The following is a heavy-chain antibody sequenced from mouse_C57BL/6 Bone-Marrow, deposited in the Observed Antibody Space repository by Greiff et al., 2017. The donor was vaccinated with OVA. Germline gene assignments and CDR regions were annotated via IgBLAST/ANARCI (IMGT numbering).Heavy chain of an antibody. CDR1: GFTFSDYY. CDR2: INYDGSST. V-gene: IGHV5-16*01. CDR3: ASADYGYAMDY. J-gene: IGHJ4*01. D-gene: IGHD2-4*01. Sequence: EVHLVESEGGLVQPGSSMKLSCTASGFTFSDYYMAWVRQVPEKGLEWVANINYDGSSTYYLDSLKSRFIISRDNAKNILYLQMSRLKSEDTATYYCASADYGYAMDYWGQGTSVTVSS.